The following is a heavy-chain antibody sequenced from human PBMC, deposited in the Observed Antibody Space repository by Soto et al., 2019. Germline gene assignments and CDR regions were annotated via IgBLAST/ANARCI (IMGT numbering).Heavy chain of an antibody. V-gene: IGHV4-30-2*01. CDR1: GGSISSGGYS. CDR3: ARGPPLGY. CDR2: IYHSGST. Sequence: SETLSLTCAVSGGSISSGGYSWSWIRQPPGKGLECIGYIYHSGSTYYSPSLKSRVTISVDRSKNQFSLKLSSVTAADTAVYYCARGPPLGYWGQGTLVTRLL. J-gene: IGHJ4*02.